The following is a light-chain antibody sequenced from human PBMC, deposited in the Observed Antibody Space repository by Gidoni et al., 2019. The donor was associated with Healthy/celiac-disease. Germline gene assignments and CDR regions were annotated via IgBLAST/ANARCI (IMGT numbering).Light chain of an antibody. V-gene: IGKV3-15*01. Sequence: EIVMTQSPATLSVSPGERATLSCRASQSVRSNLAWYQQKPGQAPRLLIYGASTRATGIPARFSGSGSGTEFTLTISSLQSEDFAVYYCQQYNNWPLRTFGQXTKLEIK. CDR3: QQYNNWPLRT. J-gene: IGKJ2*01. CDR2: GAS. CDR1: QSVRSN.